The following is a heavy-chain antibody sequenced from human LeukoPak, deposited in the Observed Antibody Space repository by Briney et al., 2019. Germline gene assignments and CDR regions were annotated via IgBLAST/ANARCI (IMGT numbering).Heavy chain of an antibody. J-gene: IGHJ4*02. CDR2: IKEDGSEK. CDR3: ARECSGGTCY. D-gene: IGHD2-15*01. CDR1: GFTLSSFW. V-gene: IGHV3-7*01. Sequence: PGWSLRLSCAASGFTLSSFWMSWVRQAPGKGLEWVANIKEDGSEKYYVDSVKGRFTISRDNAKNSLYLQMNSLRAEDTAVYYCARECSGGTCYWGQGTLVTVSS.